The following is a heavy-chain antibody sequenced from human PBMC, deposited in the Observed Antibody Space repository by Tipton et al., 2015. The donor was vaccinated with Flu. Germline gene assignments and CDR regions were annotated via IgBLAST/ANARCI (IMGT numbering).Heavy chain of an antibody. CDR2: IYTSGST. V-gene: IGHV4-61*02. CDR3: ARDYLLGDLSFFDN. Sequence: TLSLTCTVSGGSISSVTYYWSWIRQPAGKGLEWIGRIYTSGSTNYNASLKSRVTMSVDTSKNQFSLKLSPVTVADTAVYYCARDYLLGDLSFFDNWGQGTLVTVSS. J-gene: IGHJ4*02. CDR1: GGSISSVTYY. D-gene: IGHD3-16*02.